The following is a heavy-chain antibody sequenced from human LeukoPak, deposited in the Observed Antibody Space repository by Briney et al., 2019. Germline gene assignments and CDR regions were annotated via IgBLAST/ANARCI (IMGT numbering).Heavy chain of an antibody. CDR3: ARVVGSGSYSLDY. Sequence: PGGSLRLSCAASGFTFSSYGMHWVRQAPGKGLEWVSYISSSSSTIYYADSVKGRFTISRDNAKNSLYLQMNSLRAEDTAVYYCARVVGSGSYSLDYWGQGTLVTVSS. D-gene: IGHD1-26*01. V-gene: IGHV3-48*04. J-gene: IGHJ4*02. CDR2: ISSSSSTI. CDR1: GFTFSSYG.